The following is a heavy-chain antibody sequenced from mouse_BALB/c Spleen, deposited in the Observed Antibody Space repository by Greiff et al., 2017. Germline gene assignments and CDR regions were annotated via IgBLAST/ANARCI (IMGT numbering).Heavy chain of an antibody. CDR2: ISYSGST. D-gene: IGHD2-4*01. Sequence: EVQLVESGPGLVKPSQSLSLTCTVTGYSITSDYAWNWIRQFPGNKLEWMGYISYSGSTSYNPSLKSRISITRDTSKNQFFLQLNSVTTEDTATYYCARSDDYSYAMDYWGQGTSVTVSS. V-gene: IGHV3-2*02. CDR1: GYSITSDYA. J-gene: IGHJ4*01. CDR3: ARSDDYSYAMDY.